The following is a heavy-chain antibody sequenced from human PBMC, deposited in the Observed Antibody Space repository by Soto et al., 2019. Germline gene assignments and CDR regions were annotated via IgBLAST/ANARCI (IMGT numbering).Heavy chain of an antibody. CDR2: ISGSGGST. V-gene: IGHV3-23*01. CDR3: AKRDCSSTSCPTTDAFDI. D-gene: IGHD2-2*01. J-gene: IGHJ3*02. CDR1: GFTFSSYA. Sequence: GGSLRLSCAASGFTFSSYAMSWVRQAPGKGLEWVSAISGSGGSTYYADSVKGRFTISRDNSKNTLYLQMNSLRAEDTAVYYCAKRDCSSTSCPTTDAFDIWGQGTMVTVSS.